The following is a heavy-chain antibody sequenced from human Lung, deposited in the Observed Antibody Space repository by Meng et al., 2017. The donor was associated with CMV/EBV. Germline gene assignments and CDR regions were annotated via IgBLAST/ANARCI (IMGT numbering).Heavy chain of an antibody. J-gene: IGHJ4*02. Sequence: LXCAVYGGSFSGYYWSWIRQPPGKGLEWIGEINHSGSTNYNPSLKSRVTISVDTSKNQFSLKLSSVTAADTAVYYCARALVVPAASLDYWGQGNLVTVSS. V-gene: IGHV4-34*01. D-gene: IGHD2-2*01. CDR3: ARALVVPAASLDY. CDR1: GGSFSGYY. CDR2: INHSGST.